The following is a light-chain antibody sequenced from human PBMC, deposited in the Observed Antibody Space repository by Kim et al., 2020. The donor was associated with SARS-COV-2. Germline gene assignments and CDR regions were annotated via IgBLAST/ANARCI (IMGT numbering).Light chain of an antibody. J-gene: IGLJ3*02. CDR1: SSDVGGYND. Sequence: QSALTQPASVSGSPGQSITISCTGTSSDVGGYNDVSWYQQHPGKAPKLMIYDVSNRPSGVSNRFSGSKSGNTASLTISGLQAEDEADYYCSSYTSSSPWVFGGGTQLTVL. CDR3: SSYTSSSPWV. CDR2: DVS. V-gene: IGLV2-14*03.